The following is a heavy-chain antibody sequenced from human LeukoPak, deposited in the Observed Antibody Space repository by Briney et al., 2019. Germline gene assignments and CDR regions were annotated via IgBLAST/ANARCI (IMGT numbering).Heavy chain of an antibody. D-gene: IGHD2-2*01. CDR3: ARDLRVVPAVPYNWFDP. J-gene: IGHJ5*02. V-gene: IGHV3-33*01. Sequence: GGSLRLSCAASGFTFSSYGMHWVRQAPGKGLEWVAVIWYDGSNKYYADSVKGRFNISRDNSKNTLYLQMNSLRAEDTAVYYCARDLRVVPAVPYNWFDPWGQGTLVTVSS. CDR2: IWYDGSNK. CDR1: GFTFSSYG.